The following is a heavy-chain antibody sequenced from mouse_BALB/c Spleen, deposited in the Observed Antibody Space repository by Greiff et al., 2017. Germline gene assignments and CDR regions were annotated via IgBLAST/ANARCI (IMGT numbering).Heavy chain of an antibody. V-gene: IGHV3-6*02. CDR3: ARDYYGNSFAY. CDR2: ISYDGSN. D-gene: IGHD2-1*01. Sequence: EVQRVESGPGLVKPSQSLSLTCSVTGYSITSGYYWNWIRQFPGNKLEWMGYISYDGSNNYNPSLKNRISITRDTSKNQFFLKLNSVTTEDTATYYCARDYYGNSFAYWGQGTLVTVSA. CDR1: GYSITSGYY. J-gene: IGHJ3*01.